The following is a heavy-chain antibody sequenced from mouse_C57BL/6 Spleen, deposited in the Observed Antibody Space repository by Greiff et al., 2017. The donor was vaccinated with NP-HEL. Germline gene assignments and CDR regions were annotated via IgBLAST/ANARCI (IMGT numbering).Heavy chain of an antibody. J-gene: IGHJ2*01. V-gene: IGHV1-42*01. Sequence: LVEPGASVKISCKASGYSFTGYYMNWVKQSPEKSLEWIGEINPSTGGTTYNQKFKAKATLTVDKSSSTAYMQLKSLTSEDSAVYYCARGSFYYDYDGYYFDYWGQGTTLTVSS. CDR2: INPSTGGT. CDR3: ARGSFYYDYDGYYFDY. D-gene: IGHD2-4*01. CDR1: GYSFTGYY.